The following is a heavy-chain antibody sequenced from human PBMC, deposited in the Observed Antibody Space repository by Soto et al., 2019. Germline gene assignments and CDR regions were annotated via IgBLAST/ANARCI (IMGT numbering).Heavy chain of an antibody. D-gene: IGHD1-1*01. CDR1: GLTVTSNA. V-gene: IGHV3-23*01. CDR3: GKDVESIYWYSDL. J-gene: IGHJ2*01. Sequence: GGSLRLSCEASGLTVTSNAMSWVRQAPGKGLEWVSGISGSVSNTYYADSVRGRFTISKDNSRNTLFLQMNSLRAEDTAVYYCGKDVESIYWYSDLWGRGTLVSVSS. CDR2: ISGSVSNT.